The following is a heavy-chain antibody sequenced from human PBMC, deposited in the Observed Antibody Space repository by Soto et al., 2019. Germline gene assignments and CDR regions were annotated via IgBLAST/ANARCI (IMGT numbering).Heavy chain of an antibody. CDR1: GYTFTSYY. CDR2: INPSGGST. J-gene: IGHJ5*02. V-gene: IGHV1-46*01. CDR3: ARGDNEYSSWSWLDP. D-gene: IGHD6-6*01. Sequence: ASVKVSCKASGYTFTSYYMHWVRQAPGQGLERMGIINPSGGSTSYAQKFQGRVTMTRDTSTSTVYMELSSLRSEDTAVYYCARGDNEYSSWSWLDPWGQGTLVTVSS.